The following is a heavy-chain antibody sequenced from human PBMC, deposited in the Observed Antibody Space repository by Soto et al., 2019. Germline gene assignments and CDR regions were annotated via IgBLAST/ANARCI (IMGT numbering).Heavy chain of an antibody. CDR3: TTDLAPPQKYSSSSLSRGYYYYYMDV. CDR1: GFTFSNAW. V-gene: IGHV3-15*01. D-gene: IGHD6-6*01. Sequence: EVQLVESGGGLVKPGGSLRLSCAASGFTFSNAWMSWVRQAPGKGLEWVGRIKSKTDGGTTDYAAPVKGRFTISRDDSKNTLYLQMNSLKTDDTAVYYCTTDLAPPQKYSSSSLSRGYYYYYMDVWGKGTTVTVSS. J-gene: IGHJ6*03. CDR2: IKSKTDGGTT.